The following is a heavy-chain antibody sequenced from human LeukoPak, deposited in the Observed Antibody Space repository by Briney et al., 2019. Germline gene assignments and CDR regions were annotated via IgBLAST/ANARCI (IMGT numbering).Heavy chain of an antibody. CDR1: GLTFSRYS. CDR3: ARSLAVEKGYFYY. Sequence: GGSLRLSCAASGLTFSRYSLKWARQAPGRGLEWVASSRSSMIYIIYAGSCKARFTIPRDNAKNSLYLQLSSLRAEDRAVYYFARSLAVEKGYFYY. CDR2: SRSSMIYI. J-gene: IGHJ4*01. V-gene: IGHV3-21*01. D-gene: IGHD6-19*01.